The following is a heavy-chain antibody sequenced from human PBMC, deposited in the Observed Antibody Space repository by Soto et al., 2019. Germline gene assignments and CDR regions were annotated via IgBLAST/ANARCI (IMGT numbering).Heavy chain of an antibody. D-gene: IGHD6-6*01. V-gene: IGHV4-30-4*01. CDR1: GGSISSGDYY. CDR2: IYYSGST. CDR3: ARKIAARPIRTNWFDP. J-gene: IGHJ5*02. Sequence: SETLSLTCTVSGGSISSGDYYWSWIRQPPGKGLEWIGYIYYSGSTYYNPSLKSRVTISVDTSKNQFSLKLSSVTAADTAVYYCARKIAARPIRTNWFDPWGQGTLVTVSS.